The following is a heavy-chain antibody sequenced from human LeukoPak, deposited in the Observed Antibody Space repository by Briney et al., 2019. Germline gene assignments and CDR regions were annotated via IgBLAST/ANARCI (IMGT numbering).Heavy chain of an antibody. D-gene: IGHD6-13*01. J-gene: IGHJ4*02. V-gene: IGHV3-64*01. CDR2: ISSNGGST. Sequence: PGGSLRLSCAASGFTFSSYAMHWVRQAPGKGLEYVSAISSNGGSTYYANSVKGRFTISRDNSKNTLYLQMGSMRAEDMAVYYCARRSGAAAPFDYWGQGTLVTVSS. CDR1: GFTFSSYA. CDR3: ARRSGAAAPFDY.